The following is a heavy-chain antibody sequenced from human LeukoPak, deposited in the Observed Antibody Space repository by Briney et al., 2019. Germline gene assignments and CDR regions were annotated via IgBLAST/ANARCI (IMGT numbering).Heavy chain of an antibody. V-gene: IGHV3-30*02. D-gene: IGHD6-19*01. CDR1: GFTFSSYG. Sequence: GGSLRLSCAASGFTFSSYGMHWVRQAPGKGLEWVAFIRYDGSNKYYADSVKGRFTISRDNSKNTLYLQVNSLRAEDTAVYYCAKRVGSGLNYYYYYMDVWGKGTTVTISS. J-gene: IGHJ6*03. CDR3: AKRVGSGLNYYYYYMDV. CDR2: IRYDGSNK.